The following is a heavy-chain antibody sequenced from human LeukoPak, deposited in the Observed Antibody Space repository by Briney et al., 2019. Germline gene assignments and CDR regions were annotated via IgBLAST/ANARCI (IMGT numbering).Heavy chain of an antibody. Sequence: PSETLSLTCTVSGYSITNNNWWGWIRQPPGKGLEWIGYIYYSGSTYYNPSLKSRVTISLDTSKNQFSLKLSSVTAADTGVFYCARGSYDILTGYSSFGEYWGQGTLVTVSS. V-gene: IGHV4-28*01. CDR2: IYYSGST. D-gene: IGHD3-9*01. J-gene: IGHJ4*02. CDR3: ARGSYDILTGYSSFGEY. CDR1: GYSITNNNW.